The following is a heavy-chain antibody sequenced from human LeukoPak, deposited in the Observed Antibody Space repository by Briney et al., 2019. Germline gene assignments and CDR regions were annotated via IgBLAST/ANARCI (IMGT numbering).Heavy chain of an antibody. CDR1: GFIFSSYW. J-gene: IGHJ5*02. D-gene: IGHD1-7*01. V-gene: IGHV3-23*01. CDR3: RANNWNYVNWFDP. CDR2: ISGSGGST. Sequence: GGSLRLSCAASGFIFSSYWMSWVRQAPGKGLEWVSAISGSGGSTYYADSVKGRFTISRDNSKNTLYLQMNSLRAEDTAVYYCRANNWNYVNWFDPWGQGTLVTVSS.